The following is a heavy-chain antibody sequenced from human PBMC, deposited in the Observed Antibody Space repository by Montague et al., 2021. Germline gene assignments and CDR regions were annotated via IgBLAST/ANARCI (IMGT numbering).Heavy chain of an antibody. J-gene: IGHJ4*02. CDR3: AKIGFSKYGSVDC. V-gene: IGHV3-74*01. CDR2: IHHDGRIT. Sequence: SLRLSCAASGFTFNSYWMYWVRQAPGKGLVWVSHIHHDGRITTYADSVKGRFTISRDNAKNTLYLQMNSLRAEDMAVYYCAKIGFSKYGSVDCWGQGTLVTVSS. CDR1: GFTFNSYW. D-gene: IGHD2-8*01.